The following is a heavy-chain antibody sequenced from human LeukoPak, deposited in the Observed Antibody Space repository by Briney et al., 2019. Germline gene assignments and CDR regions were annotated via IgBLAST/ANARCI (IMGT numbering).Heavy chain of an antibody. J-gene: IGHJ6*02. CDR1: GFTFSDYY. CDR2: ISNSGSTV. Sequence: PGGSLRLSCAASGFTFSDYYMTWLRQAPGKGLEWLSYISNSGSTVFYADSVKGRFTVSRDNAKRSLYLQIESLRDDDTAVYHCALGTINKDYYFGMDVWAQGTTVTVSS. V-gene: IGHV3-11*01. D-gene: IGHD2-8*01. CDR3: ALGTINKDYYFGMDV.